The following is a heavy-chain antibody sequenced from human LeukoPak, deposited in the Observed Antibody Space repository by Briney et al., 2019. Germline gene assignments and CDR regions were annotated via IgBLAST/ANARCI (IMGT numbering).Heavy chain of an antibody. CDR1: GFTFSTYA. CDR2: ISYDGSNK. CDR3: ARTYDYVWGSYREGPTRFDY. Sequence: SGGSLRLSCAASGFTFSTYAMHWVRQAPGKGLEWVAVISYDGSNKYYADSVKGRFTISRDNSKNTLYLQMNSLRAEDTAVYYCARTYDYVWGSYREGPTRFDYWGQGTLVTVSS. D-gene: IGHD3-16*02. J-gene: IGHJ4*02. V-gene: IGHV3-30*04.